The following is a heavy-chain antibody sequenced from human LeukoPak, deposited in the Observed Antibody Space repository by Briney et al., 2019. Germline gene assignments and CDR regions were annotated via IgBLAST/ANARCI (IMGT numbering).Heavy chain of an antibody. J-gene: IGHJ5*01. V-gene: IGHV4-39*01. D-gene: IGHD5-12*01. CDR2: VYYGRTT. CDR1: AGSFISSSHH. Sequence: PSETLSLTCTVSAGSFISSSHHWGWIRQSPGKGLEWIGSVYYGRTTYYNPSLDGRVTVSLDTSANQFSLQLNSVTAADTAVYYCVRHDGRGGATMGAFDSWGQGSLVTVSS. CDR3: VRHDGRGGATMGAFDS.